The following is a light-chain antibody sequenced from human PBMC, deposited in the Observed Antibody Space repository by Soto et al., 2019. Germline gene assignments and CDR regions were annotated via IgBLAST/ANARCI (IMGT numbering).Light chain of an antibody. V-gene: IGKV3-11*01. Sequence: EIVLTQSPATLSLSPGERATLSCRASQSVSSFIAWYQQKPGQAPRLLIYDASNRATGIPARFSGSGSGTDFTLTISSLEPEDSAVYYCQQRSNLFFGGGTKVEIK. J-gene: IGKJ4*01. CDR3: QQRSNLF. CDR1: QSVSSF. CDR2: DAS.